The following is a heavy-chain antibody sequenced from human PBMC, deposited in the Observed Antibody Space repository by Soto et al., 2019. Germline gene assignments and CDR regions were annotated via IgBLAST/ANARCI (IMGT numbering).Heavy chain of an antibody. CDR1: GYAFTSYY. V-gene: IGHV1-46*01. CDR3: ATLSGSARTHHY. Sequence: ASVKVSCKASGYAFTSYYMHWVRQAPGQGLEWMGIINPSGGSTSYAQKFQGRVTMTRDTSTSTVYMELSSLRSEDTAVYYCATLSGSARTHHYWGQGTLVTVSS. CDR2: INPSGGST. D-gene: IGHD6-13*01. J-gene: IGHJ4*02.